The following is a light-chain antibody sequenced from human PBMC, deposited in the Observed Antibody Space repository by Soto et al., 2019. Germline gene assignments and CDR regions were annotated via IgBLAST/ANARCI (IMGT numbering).Light chain of an antibody. CDR3: QQYYSTPLT. J-gene: IGKJ4*02. CDR1: QSVLTSSNNKNY. Sequence: DIVMTQSPDSLAASLGERATINCKSSQSVLTSSNNKNYLAWYQQKPGQPPKLLIYWASTRASGVPDRFSGSESGTDFTLTISSLQAEDVAVYYCQQYYSTPLTFGGGTKVDIK. V-gene: IGKV4-1*01. CDR2: WAS.